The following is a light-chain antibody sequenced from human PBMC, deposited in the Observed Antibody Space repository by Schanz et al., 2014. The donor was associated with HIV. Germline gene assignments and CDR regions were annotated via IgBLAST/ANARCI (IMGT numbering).Light chain of an antibody. Sequence: QSALTQPPSASGSPGQSVTISCTGTSSDVGGYNYVSWYQQHPGKAPKLMIYEVSKRPSGVPGRFSGSKSGNTASLTVSGLQAEDEADYYCSSYTSISTLVFGTGTKLTVL. CDR2: EVS. V-gene: IGLV2-8*01. CDR3: SSYTSISTLV. J-gene: IGLJ1*01. CDR1: SSDVGGYNY.